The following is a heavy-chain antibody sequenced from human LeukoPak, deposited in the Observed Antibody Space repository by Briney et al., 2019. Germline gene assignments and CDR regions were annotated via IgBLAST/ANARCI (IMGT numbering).Heavy chain of an antibody. Sequence: SETLSLTCAVYGGSFSGYYWSWIRQPPGKGLEWIGEINHSGSTNYNPSLKSRVTISVDTSKNQFSLKLNSVTAADTAVYYCVADKAQYDFWSGYPRDYWGQGTLVTVAS. V-gene: IGHV4-34*01. D-gene: IGHD3-3*01. CDR1: GGSFSGYY. CDR3: VADKAQYDFWSGYPRDY. CDR2: INHSGST. J-gene: IGHJ4*02.